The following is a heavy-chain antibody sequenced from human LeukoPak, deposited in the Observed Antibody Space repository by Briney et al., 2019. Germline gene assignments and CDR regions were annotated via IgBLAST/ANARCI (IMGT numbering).Heavy chain of an antibody. J-gene: IGHJ6*03. Sequence: SETLSLTCTVSGGSISSYYWSWIRQPAGKGLEWIGRIYTSGSTNYNPSLKSRVTISVDTSKNQFSLKLSSVTAADTAVYYCARELAAGTYYMDVWGKGTTVTVSS. V-gene: IGHV4-4*07. CDR3: ARELAAGTYYMDV. CDR2: IYTSGST. CDR1: GGSISSYY. D-gene: IGHD6-13*01.